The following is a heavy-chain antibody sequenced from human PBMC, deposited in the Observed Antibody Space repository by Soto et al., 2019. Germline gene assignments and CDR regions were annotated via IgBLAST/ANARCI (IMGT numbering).Heavy chain of an antibody. Sequence: SGPTLVNPTQTLTLTCTFSGFSLTTRGVGVGWIRQPPGKALECLALIYWDDDKRYSTSLQSRLSITKDTSKNQVVLTMTNMEPVDTATYYCAHIPNYYQYDWFDPWGQGTLVTVSS. CDR2: IYWDDDK. D-gene: IGHD3-16*01. J-gene: IGHJ5*02. CDR1: GFSLTTRGVG. CDR3: AHIPNYYQYDWFDP. V-gene: IGHV2-5*02.